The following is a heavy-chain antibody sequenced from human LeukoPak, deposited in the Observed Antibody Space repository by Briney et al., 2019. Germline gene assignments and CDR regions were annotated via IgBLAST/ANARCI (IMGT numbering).Heavy chain of an antibody. Sequence: ASVKVSCKASGYTFTDYYMDWVRQAPGQGLEWMGWINPNSGGTNYAQKFQGRVTMTRDTSISTAYMEVSRLRSDDTAVYYCAISPGVMITFGGAPATDYFDYWGQGTLVTVSS. CDR3: AISPGVMITFGGAPATDYFDY. J-gene: IGHJ4*02. D-gene: IGHD3-16*01. CDR2: INPNSGGT. V-gene: IGHV1-2*02. CDR1: GYTFTDYY.